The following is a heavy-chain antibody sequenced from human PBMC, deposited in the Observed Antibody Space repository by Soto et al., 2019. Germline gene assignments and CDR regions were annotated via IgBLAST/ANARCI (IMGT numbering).Heavy chain of an antibody. D-gene: IGHD2-2*01. J-gene: IGHJ5*02. CDR2: IYYSGST. CDR1: GGSVNIGSLR. Sequence: LSLTCTDSGGSVNIGSLRRSWIQQPTGTGLEWFGYIYYSGSTNYTPSLKSRVTISVDTSKNQFSLKLSSVTAADTAVYYCAREVVVVVPAAINWFDPWGQGTRVTVS. CDR3: AREVVVVVPAAINWFDP. V-gene: IGHV4-61*01.